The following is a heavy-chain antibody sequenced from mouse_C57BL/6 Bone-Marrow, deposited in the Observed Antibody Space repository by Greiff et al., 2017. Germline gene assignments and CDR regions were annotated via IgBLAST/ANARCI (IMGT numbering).Heavy chain of an antibody. D-gene: IGHD1-1*01. J-gene: IGHJ2*01. CDR3: AREYYGRFDY. V-gene: IGHV5-16*01. CDR2: INYDGSST. CDR1: GFTFSDYY. Sequence: EVQLQESEGGLVQPGSSMKLSCTASGFTFSDYYMAWVRQVPEKGLEWVANINYDGSSTYYLDSLKSRFIISRDNAKNILYLQMSSLKSEDTATYYCAREYYGRFDYWGQGTTLTVSS.